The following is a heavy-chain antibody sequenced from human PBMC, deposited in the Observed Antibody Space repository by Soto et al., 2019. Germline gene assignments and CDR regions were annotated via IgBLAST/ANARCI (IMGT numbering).Heavy chain of an antibody. V-gene: IGHV4-59*08. D-gene: IGHD2-21*01. CDR1: GASISNYY. Sequence: SETLSLTCTVSGASISNYYWSWIRQPPGKELEWIGHISYSGYPDYNPSLNSRFTISADTSKNQFSLKLTSVTAADTAVYYCARHYSSDPFDYWGQGTLVTVSS. CDR2: ISYSGYP. J-gene: IGHJ4*02. CDR3: ARHYSSDPFDY.